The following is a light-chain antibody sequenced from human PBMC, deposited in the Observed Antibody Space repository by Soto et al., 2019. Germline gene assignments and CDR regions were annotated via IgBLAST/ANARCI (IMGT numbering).Light chain of an antibody. CDR3: QKSHSNIQDLT. CDR2: ASS. J-gene: IGKJ4*01. Sequence: DIQMTQSPSSLSASVGDRVTITCRASQSVSNHLNWYQQKPGKAPKLLIYASSSLQSGVPSRFSGSGSGTDFTLTISSLQPEDFATYYCQKSHSNIQDLTFGGGTKVEIK. CDR1: QSVSNH. V-gene: IGKV1-39*01.